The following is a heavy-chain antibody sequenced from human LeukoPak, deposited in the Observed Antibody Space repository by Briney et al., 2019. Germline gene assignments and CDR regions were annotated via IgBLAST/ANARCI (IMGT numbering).Heavy chain of an antibody. Sequence: GGSLRLSCAASGFTFSSYSMNWVRQAPGKGLEWVSSISSSSSYIYYADSVKGRFTISRDNAKNSLYLQMNSLSAEDTAVYYCARDGGGYGEYDGGYYFDYWGEGTLVTVSS. CDR1: GFTFSSYS. V-gene: IGHV3-21*01. CDR2: ISSSSSYI. CDR3: ARDGGGYGEYDGGYYFDY. D-gene: IGHD4-17*01. J-gene: IGHJ4*02.